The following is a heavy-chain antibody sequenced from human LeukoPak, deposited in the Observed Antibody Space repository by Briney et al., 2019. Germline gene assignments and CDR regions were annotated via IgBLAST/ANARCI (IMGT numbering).Heavy chain of an antibody. CDR2: INHSGST. CDR1: GGSVSSYY. CDR3: ARGLRYYYYYMDV. V-gene: IGHV4-34*01. Sequence: KPSETLSLTCTVSGGSVSSYYWSWIRQPPGNGLEWIGEINHSGSTNYNPSLKSRVTISVDTSKNQFSLKLSSVTAADTAVYYCARGLRYYYYYMDVWGKGTTVTVSS. J-gene: IGHJ6*03.